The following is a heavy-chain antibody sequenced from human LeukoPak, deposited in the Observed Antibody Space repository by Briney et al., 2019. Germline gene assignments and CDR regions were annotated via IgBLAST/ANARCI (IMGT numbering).Heavy chain of an antibody. Sequence: GASLRLSCEASGFTVTNYAMDWVRQAPGKGLEWVSAISGRDDSTYYADSVKGRFTISRDTSKNTLFLQMNSLRAEDMAVYYCAKWGDYDILTGYYDPDYWGQGTLVTVSS. CDR2: ISGRDDST. J-gene: IGHJ4*02. CDR1: GFTVTNYA. D-gene: IGHD3-9*01. V-gene: IGHV3-23*01. CDR3: AKWGDYDILTGYYDPDY.